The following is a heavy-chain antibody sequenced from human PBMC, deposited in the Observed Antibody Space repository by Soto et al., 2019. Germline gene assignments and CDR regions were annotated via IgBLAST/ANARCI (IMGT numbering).Heavy chain of an antibody. CDR2: ISYDGSNK. J-gene: IGHJ6*02. D-gene: IGHD2-15*01. CDR3: AKEGGYCSGGSCYSGGDMDV. CDR1: GFTFSSYG. V-gene: IGHV3-30*18. Sequence: QVQLVESGGGVVQPGRSLRLSCAASGFTFSSYGMHWVRQAPGKGLEWVAVISYDGSNKYYADSVKGRFTISRDNSKNTLYLQMNSLRAEDTAVYYCAKEGGYCSGGSCYSGGDMDVWGQGTTVTVSS.